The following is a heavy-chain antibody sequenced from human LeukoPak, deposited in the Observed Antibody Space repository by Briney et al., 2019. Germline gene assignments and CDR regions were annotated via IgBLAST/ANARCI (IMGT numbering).Heavy chain of an antibody. J-gene: IGHJ4*02. CDR3: ARHVTTVTFFDF. CDR2: IYNSGST. CDR1: GGSISSGGYY. Sequence: SQTLSLTCTVSGGSISSGGYYWSWIRQHPGKGLEWIGYIYNSGSTYYNPSLKSRLTISEDTSKNQFSLKLSSVTAADTAVYFCARHVTTVTFFDFWGQGTLVTVSS. V-gene: IGHV4-30-4*08. D-gene: IGHD4-11*01.